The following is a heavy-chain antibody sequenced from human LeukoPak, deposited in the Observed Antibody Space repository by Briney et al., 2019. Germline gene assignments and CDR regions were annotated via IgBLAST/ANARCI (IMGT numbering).Heavy chain of an antibody. CDR2: ISGSGGST. Sequence: GGSLRLSSAASGFTFTSYAMGWVRQAPGNGLEWVFTISGSGGSTYYADSVKGRFTIRRDNAKNSLYLQMNSLRAEDTAVYYCAREDHSNYNYWGQGTLVTVSS. CDR3: AREDHSNYNY. D-gene: IGHD4-11*01. CDR1: GFTFTSYA. V-gene: IGHV3-23*01. J-gene: IGHJ4*02.